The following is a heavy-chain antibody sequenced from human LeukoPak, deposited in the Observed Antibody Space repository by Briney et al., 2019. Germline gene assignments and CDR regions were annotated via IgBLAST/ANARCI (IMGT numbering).Heavy chain of an antibody. D-gene: IGHD1-26*01. Sequence: SETLSLTCTVSGGSISSSSCYWGWIRQPPGKGLEWIGNIYYSGSTSYNPSPKSRVTISVDTSKNQFSLRLSSVAAADAAVYYCARQGPTYGYFDYWGQGTLVTVSS. CDR3: ARQGPTYGYFDY. J-gene: IGHJ4*02. CDR1: GGSISSSSCY. CDR2: IYYSGST. V-gene: IGHV4-39*01.